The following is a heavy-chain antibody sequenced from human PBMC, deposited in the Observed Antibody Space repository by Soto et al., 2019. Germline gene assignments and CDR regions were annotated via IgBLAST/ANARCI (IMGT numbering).Heavy chain of an antibody. CDR3: ARVVDYYDRYYYYGLAV. CDR1: GFTFSSYS. V-gene: IGHV3-21*01. J-gene: IGHJ6*02. CDR2: ISSSTSYI. Sequence: SLRLSCAASGFTFSSYSMNWVRQAPGKGLEWVSSISSSTSYIYYADSVKGRFTISRDNAKNSLYLQMNSLRAEDTAVYYCARVVDYYDRYYYYGLAVWGQGTTVIVSS. D-gene: IGHD3-22*01.